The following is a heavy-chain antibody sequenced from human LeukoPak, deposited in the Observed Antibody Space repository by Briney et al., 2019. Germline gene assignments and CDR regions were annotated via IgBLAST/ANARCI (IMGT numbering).Heavy chain of an antibody. J-gene: IGHJ3*02. D-gene: IGHD2-8*01. Sequence: GGSLRLSCVASGFTFSNHWLHWVRQGPGKGLVWVSRINGDGTSTIYADSVKGRFTISRDNAKSTMYLQMNRLRAEDTAVYYCARTGNGGDLDIWGQGTMVTVSS. CDR2: INGDGTST. CDR1: GFTFSNHW. V-gene: IGHV3-74*01. CDR3: ARTGNGGDLDI.